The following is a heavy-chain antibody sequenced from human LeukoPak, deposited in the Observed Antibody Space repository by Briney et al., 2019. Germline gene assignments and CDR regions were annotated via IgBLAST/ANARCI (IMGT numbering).Heavy chain of an antibody. D-gene: IGHD6-19*01. CDR2: IYYSGST. V-gene: IGHV4-61*01. CDR1: GGSVSSGSYY. CDR3: AGDRPSGYSSGWYGSYWYFDL. Sequence: PSETLSLTCTVSGGSVSSGSYYWSWIRQPPGKGLEWIGYIYYSGSTNYNPSLKSRVTISVDTSKNQFSLKLSSVTAADTAVYYCAGDRPSGYSSGWYGSYWYFDLWGRGTLVTVSS. J-gene: IGHJ2*01.